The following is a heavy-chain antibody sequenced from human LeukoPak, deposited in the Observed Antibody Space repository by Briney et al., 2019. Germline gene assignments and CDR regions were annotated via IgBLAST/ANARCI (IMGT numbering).Heavy chain of an antibody. CDR1: GYTFTGYY. CDR2: INPNSGGT. J-gene: IGHJ5*02. D-gene: IGHD3-3*01. Sequence: ASVKVSCKASGYTFTGYYMHWVRQAPGQGLEWMGWINPNSGGTNYAQQFQGRVTMTRDTSISTAYMELSRLRSDDTAVYYCARVGRRITIFGVSKGAFDPWGQGTLVTVSS. CDR3: ARVGRRITIFGVSKGAFDP. V-gene: IGHV1-2*02.